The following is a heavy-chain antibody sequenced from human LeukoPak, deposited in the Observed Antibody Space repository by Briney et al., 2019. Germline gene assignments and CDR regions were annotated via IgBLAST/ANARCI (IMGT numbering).Heavy chain of an antibody. CDR2: INPSGGST. CDR3: ARELRGYSYGYGDAFDI. J-gene: IGHJ3*02. CDR1: GYTFTSYY. D-gene: IGHD5-18*01. Sequence: GASVKVSCKASGYTFTSYYMHWVRQAPGQGLEWMGIINPSGGSTSYAQKFQGRVTMTRDTSTSTVYMELSSLRSEDTAVYYCARELRGYSYGYGDAFDIWGQGTMVTVFS. V-gene: IGHV1-46*01.